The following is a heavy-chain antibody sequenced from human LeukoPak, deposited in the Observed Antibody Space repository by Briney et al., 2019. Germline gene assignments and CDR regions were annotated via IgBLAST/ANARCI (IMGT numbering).Heavy chain of an antibody. V-gene: IGHV4-34*01. CDR1: GGSFSGYY. Sequence: SETLSLTCAVYGGSFSGYYWSWIRQPPGKGLEWIGEINHSGSTNYNPSLKSRVTISVDTSKNQFSLKLSSVTAADTAVYHCASLGSGWTDFDYWGQGTLVTVSS. CDR2: INHSGST. D-gene: IGHD6-19*01. J-gene: IGHJ4*02. CDR3: ASLGSGWTDFDY.